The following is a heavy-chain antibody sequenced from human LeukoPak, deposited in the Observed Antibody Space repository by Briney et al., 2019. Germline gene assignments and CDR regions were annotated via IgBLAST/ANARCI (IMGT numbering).Heavy chain of an antibody. CDR2: IYYSGST. CDR1: GGSISSYY. J-gene: IGHJ4*02. Sequence: ASETLSLTCTVSGGSISSYYWSRIRQPPGKGLEWIGYIYYSGSTNYNPSLKSRVTISVDTSKNQFSLKLSSVTAADTAVYYCARGSSRAIDYWGQGTLVTVSS. CDR3: ARGSSRAIDY. D-gene: IGHD3-10*01. V-gene: IGHV4-59*01.